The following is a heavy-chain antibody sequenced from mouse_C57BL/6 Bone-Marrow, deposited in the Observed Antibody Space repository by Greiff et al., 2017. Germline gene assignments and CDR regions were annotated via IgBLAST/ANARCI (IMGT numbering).Heavy chain of an antibody. CDR3: ARAWPHYDDDVWDWYFDV. CDR1: GFTFSDYY. D-gene: IGHD2-4*01. Sequence: EVKLVESGGGLVQPGGSLKLSCAASGFTFSDYYMYWVRQTPEKRLEWVAYISNGGGSTYYPDTVKGRFTISRDNAKNTLYLQMSRLKSEDTAMYYCARAWPHYDDDVWDWYFDVWGKGTTVTVSA. CDR2: ISNGGGST. J-gene: IGHJ1*03. V-gene: IGHV5-12*01.